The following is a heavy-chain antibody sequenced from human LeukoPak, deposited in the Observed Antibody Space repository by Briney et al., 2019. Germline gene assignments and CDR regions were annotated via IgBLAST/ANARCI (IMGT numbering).Heavy chain of an antibody. Sequence: SETLSLTCTVSGGSISSHYWSWIRQPPGKGLEWIGYIYYSGSTNYNPSLKSRVTISVDTSKNQFSLKLSSVTAADTAVYYCAREGVYYYDSSGYSYYFDYWGQGTLVTVSS. CDR3: AREGVYYYDSSGYSYYFDY. V-gene: IGHV4-59*11. CDR2: IYYSGST. J-gene: IGHJ4*02. CDR1: GGSISSHY. D-gene: IGHD3-22*01.